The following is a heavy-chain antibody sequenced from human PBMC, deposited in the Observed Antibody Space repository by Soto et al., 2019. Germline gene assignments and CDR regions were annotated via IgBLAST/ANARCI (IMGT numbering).Heavy chain of an antibody. CDR1: GYTFTSYG. CDR3: ARATLLGYCSGGSCYSDYYYGMDV. J-gene: IGHJ6*02. Sequence: QVQLVQSGAEVKKPGASVKVSCKASGYTFTSYGISWVRQAPGQGLEWMGWISAYNGNTNYAQKLQGRVTMTTDTSTSTAYMELRSLRSDDTAMYYCARATLLGYCSGGSCYSDYYYGMDVWGQGTTVTVSS. D-gene: IGHD2-15*01. CDR2: ISAYNGNT. V-gene: IGHV1-18*01.